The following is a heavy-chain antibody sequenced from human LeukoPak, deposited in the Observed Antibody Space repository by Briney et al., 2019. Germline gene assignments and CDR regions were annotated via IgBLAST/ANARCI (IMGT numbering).Heavy chain of an antibody. CDR1: GFTFSRYS. CDR3: ARDGRATMVRGVATYDS. D-gene: IGHD3-10*01. J-gene: IGHJ4*02. V-gene: IGHV3-48*04. CDR2: ISRSGSTI. Sequence: GGSLRLSCAASGFTFSRYSMNWVRQAPGKGLEWVSYISRSGSTIHYADSVKGRFTISRDNAKSSLFLQMNSLRAEDTAVYYCARDGRATMVRGVATYDSWGQGTLVTVSS.